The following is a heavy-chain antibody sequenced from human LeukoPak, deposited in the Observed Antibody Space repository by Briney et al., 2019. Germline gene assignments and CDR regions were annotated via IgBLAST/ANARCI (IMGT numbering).Heavy chain of an antibody. J-gene: IGHJ6*04. CDR3: AELGITMIGGV. CDR1: GFTFSTFA. V-gene: IGHV3-23*01. Sequence: GGSLRLSCAASGFTFSTFAMIWVRQPPGKGLEWVSSIFPSGGEIHYADSVRSRFTISRDNSKSTLYLQMNSLRAEDTAVYYCAELGITMIGGVWGKGTTVTISS. D-gene: IGHD3-10*02. CDR2: IFPSGGEI.